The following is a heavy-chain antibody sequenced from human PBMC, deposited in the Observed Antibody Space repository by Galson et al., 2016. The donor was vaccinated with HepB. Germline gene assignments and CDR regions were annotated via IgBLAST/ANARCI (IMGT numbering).Heavy chain of an antibody. J-gene: IGHJ4*02. V-gene: IGHV4-59*11. CDR2: INYYGST. D-gene: IGHD2-2*01. Sequence: CTVSGDSMDRHYWSWIRQPPGKGLDWIAYINYYGSTNYNPSLKSRVIIAVDTSKTQLSLRLSSLTAADTAVYYCARFYRSSITCHHDYWGQGTLVTVSS. CDR1: GDSMDRHY. CDR3: ARFYRSSITCHHDY.